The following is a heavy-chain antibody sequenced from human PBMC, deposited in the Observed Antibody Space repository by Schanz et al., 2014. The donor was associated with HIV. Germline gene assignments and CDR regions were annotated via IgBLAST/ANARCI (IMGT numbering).Heavy chain of an antibody. J-gene: IGHJ4*02. CDR1: GYTFTNYY. CDR2: IDCSNGDT. CDR3: ARNEFRLLPFDF. V-gene: IGHV1-2*02. Sequence: QLQLVQSGAEVKQPGASVKVSCMASGYTFTNYYIHWVRQAPGQGPEWMGWIDCSNGDTYYKKNFRGRVTMTRDTPITTVFMELSGLRSDDTAVYFCARNEFRLLPFDFWGQGTLVTVSS. D-gene: IGHD2-21*02.